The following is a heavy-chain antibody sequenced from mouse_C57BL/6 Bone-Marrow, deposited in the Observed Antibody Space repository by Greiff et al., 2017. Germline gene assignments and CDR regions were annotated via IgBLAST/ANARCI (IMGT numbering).Heavy chain of an antibody. Sequence: ESGPGLVKPSQSLSLTCSVTGYSITSGYYWNWIRQFPGNKLEWMGYISYDGSNNYNPSLKNRISITRDTSKNQFFLKLNSVTTEDTATYYCARERWFAYWGQGTLVTVSA. J-gene: IGHJ3*01. CDR2: ISYDGSN. CDR1: GYSITSGYY. V-gene: IGHV3-6*01. CDR3: ARERWFAY.